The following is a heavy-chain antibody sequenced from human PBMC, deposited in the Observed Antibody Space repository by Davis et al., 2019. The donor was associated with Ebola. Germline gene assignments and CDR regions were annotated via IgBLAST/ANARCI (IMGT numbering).Heavy chain of an antibody. D-gene: IGHD3-3*01. J-gene: IGHJ6*02. Sequence: SCKASGYTFSSYAMSWVRQAPGKGLEWVSAISGSGGSTYYADSVKGRFTISRDNSKNTLYLQMNSLRAEDTAVYYCARSYYDFWSGYYRGYYYGMDVWGQGTTVTVSS. V-gene: IGHV3-23*01. CDR3: ARSYYDFWSGYYRGYYYGMDV. CDR2: ISGSGGST. CDR1: GYTFSSYA.